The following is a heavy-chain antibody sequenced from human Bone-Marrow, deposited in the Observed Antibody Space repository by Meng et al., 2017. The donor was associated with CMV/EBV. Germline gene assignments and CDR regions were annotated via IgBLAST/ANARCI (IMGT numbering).Heavy chain of an antibody. CDR2: MNPNSGNT. V-gene: IGHV1-8*01. J-gene: IGHJ4*02. CDR3: ARVRESGSYFPNY. Sequence: ASVKVSCKASGYTFTSYDINWVRQATGQGLEWMGWMNPNSGNTGYAQKLQGRVTMTTDTSTSTAYMELRSLRSDDTAVYYCARVRESGSYFPNYWGQGTLVTVSS. D-gene: IGHD1-26*01. CDR1: GYTFTSYD.